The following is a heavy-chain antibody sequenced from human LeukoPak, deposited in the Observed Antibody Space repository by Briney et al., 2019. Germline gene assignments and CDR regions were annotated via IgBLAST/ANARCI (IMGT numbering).Heavy chain of an antibody. V-gene: IGHV3-21*04. CDR1: GFTFGSYS. D-gene: IGHD6-13*01. Sequence: PGGSLRLSCAASGFTFGSYSMNWVRQAPGKGLEWVSSISSSSSYIYYADSVKGRFTISRDNAKNSLYLQMNSLRAKDTAVYYCARDLMGIAYRGAFYYWGQGTLVTVSS. CDR3: ARDLMGIAYRGAFYY. CDR2: ISSSSSYI. J-gene: IGHJ4*02.